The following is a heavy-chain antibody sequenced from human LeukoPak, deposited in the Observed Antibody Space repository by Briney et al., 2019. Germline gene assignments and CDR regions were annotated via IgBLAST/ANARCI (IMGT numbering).Heavy chain of an antibody. D-gene: IGHD3-10*01. CDR1: GYSFAKYW. J-gene: IGHJ4*02. CDR2: IYPGDSET. Sequence: GESLKISCKGSGYSFAKYWIGWVRQMPGKGLEWMGAIYPGDSETRYSPSSQDQVSISADKSISAAYLQWNRLKASDTALYFCVRWVAGDQSNAFEFWGQGTLVTVSS. CDR3: VRWVAGDQSNAFEF. V-gene: IGHV5-51*01.